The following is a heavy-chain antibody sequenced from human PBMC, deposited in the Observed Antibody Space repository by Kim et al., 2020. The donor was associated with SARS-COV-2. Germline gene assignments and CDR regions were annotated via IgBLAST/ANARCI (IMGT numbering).Heavy chain of an antibody. V-gene: IGHV4-59*01. CDR3: ARDRRLGELSSDSDYYYYGLDV. D-gene: IGHD3-16*02. J-gene: IGHJ6*02. CDR2: IYYSGST. Sequence: SETLSLTCTVSGGSISSYYWSWIRQPPGKGLEWIGYIYYSGSTNYNPSLKSRVTISVDTSKNQFSLKLSSVTAADTAVYYCARDRRLGELSSDSDYYYYGLDVWGQVTTVTVSS. CDR1: GGSISSYY.